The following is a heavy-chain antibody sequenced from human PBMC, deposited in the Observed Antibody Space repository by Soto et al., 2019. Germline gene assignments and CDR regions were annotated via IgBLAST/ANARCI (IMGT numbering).Heavy chain of an antibody. Sequence: PGGSLRLSCAASGSTFSSFAMSWVRQAPGKGLEWVSSISGSGGSTYYADSVKGRFTISRDNSKNTLYLQMNSLSAEDTAVYYCAKELGYNWNGGDYWGQGTLVTV. CDR2: ISGSGGST. CDR1: GSTFSSFA. V-gene: IGHV3-23*01. J-gene: IGHJ4*02. D-gene: IGHD1-1*01. CDR3: AKELGYNWNGGDY.